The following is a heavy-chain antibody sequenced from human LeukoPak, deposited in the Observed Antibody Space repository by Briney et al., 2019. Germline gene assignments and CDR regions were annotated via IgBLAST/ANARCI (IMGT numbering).Heavy chain of an antibody. V-gene: IGHV1-18*01. J-gene: IGHJ6*02. CDR2: ISGYNGKT. Sequence: PGASVKVSCKASGYAFNTNAITWVRQAPGQGLEWMGWISGYNGKTNYAQKFQGRATMTTDTSTSTAYMELRSLRSDDTAVYYCARGRDILTSPYGLDVWGQGTTVIVSS. CDR3: ARGRDILTSPYGLDV. CDR1: GYAFNTNA. D-gene: IGHD3-9*01.